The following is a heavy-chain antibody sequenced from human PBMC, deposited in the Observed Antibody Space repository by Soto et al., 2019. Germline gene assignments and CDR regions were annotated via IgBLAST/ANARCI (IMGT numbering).Heavy chain of an antibody. J-gene: IGHJ4*02. D-gene: IGHD2-2*01. CDR1: GGSISSSSYY. CDR2: IYYSGST. Sequence: SETLSLTCTVSGGSISSSSYYWGWIRQPPGKGLEWIGSIYYSGSTYYNPSLKSRVTISVDTSKNQFSLKLSSVTAADTAVYYCARHGFGRNQLPLQLGIVDFDYWGQGTLVTVSS. V-gene: IGHV4-39*01. CDR3: ARHGFGRNQLPLQLGIVDFDY.